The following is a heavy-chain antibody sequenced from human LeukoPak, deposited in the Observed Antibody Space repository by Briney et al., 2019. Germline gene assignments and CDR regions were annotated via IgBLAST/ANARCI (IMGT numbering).Heavy chain of an antibody. J-gene: IGHJ4*02. CDR3: ARGVVGAFDY. V-gene: IGHV3-21*01. CDR1: GFTFSGYS. Sequence: AGGSLRLSCAASGFTFSGYSMNWVRQAPGKGLEWVSSISSSSSYIYYADSVKGRFTISRDNAKNSLYLQMNSLRAEDTAVYYCARGVVGAFDYWGQGTLVTVSS. D-gene: IGHD2-21*01. CDR2: ISSSSSYI.